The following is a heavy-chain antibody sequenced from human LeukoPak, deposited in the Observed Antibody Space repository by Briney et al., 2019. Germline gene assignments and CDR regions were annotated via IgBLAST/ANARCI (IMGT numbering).Heavy chain of an antibody. CDR2: IYYSGST. D-gene: IGHD1-14*01. V-gene: IGHV4-59*01. CDR1: GGSLSSYY. CDR3: ARDIKGIFDY. Sequence: PSETLSLTCTVSGGSLSSYYWSWLRQPPGKGLEWIGYIYYSGSTNYNPSLKSRVTISVDTSKNQFSLKLSSVTAADTAVYYCARDIKGIFDYWGQGTLITVSS. J-gene: IGHJ4*02.